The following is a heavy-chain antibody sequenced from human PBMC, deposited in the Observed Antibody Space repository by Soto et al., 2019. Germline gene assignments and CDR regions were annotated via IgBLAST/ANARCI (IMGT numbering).Heavy chain of an antibody. D-gene: IGHD3-22*01. CDR2: ITGSGDYT. CDR3: AKARYFDSTGYLYYFDY. Sequence: EVQLLESGGGLAQPGASLRLSCAASGFTFSNYAMSWVRQAPGKGLEWVSSITGSGDYTYYADSVKGRFTISRDNSKNTLYLQMNSLRAGDTAVYYCAKARYFDSTGYLYYFDYWGQGTPITVSS. V-gene: IGHV3-23*01. J-gene: IGHJ4*02. CDR1: GFTFSNYA.